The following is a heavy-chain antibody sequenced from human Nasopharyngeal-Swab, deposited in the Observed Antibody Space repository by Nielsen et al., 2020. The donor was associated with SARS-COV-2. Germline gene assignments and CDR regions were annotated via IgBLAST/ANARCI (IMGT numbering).Heavy chain of an antibody. CDR3: VRDLYYGFDH. CDR1: GFIFSNYW. CDR2: IKQDGSEM. Sequence: GESLKISCAASGFIFSNYWMTWVRQAPGKGLEWVANIKQDGSEMYYVDSVKGRFTISRDDAKSSLFLQMNSLRVEDTAVYYCVRDLYYGFDHWGQGTLVTVSS. J-gene: IGHJ4*02. V-gene: IGHV3-7*01. D-gene: IGHD3-10*01.